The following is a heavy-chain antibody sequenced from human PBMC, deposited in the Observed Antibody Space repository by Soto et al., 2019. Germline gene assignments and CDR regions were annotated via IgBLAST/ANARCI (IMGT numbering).Heavy chain of an antibody. CDR2: INHSGST. V-gene: IGHV4-34*01. CDR3: ARRGIAARMGGYYIDY. D-gene: IGHD6-6*01. CDR1: GGSFSGYY. Sequence: SETLSLTCAVYGGSFSGYYWSWIRQPPGKGLEWIGEINHSGSTNYNPSLKSRVTISVDTSKNQLSLKLSSVTAADTAVYYCARRGIAARMGGYYIDYRGQGTLVTVSS. J-gene: IGHJ4*02.